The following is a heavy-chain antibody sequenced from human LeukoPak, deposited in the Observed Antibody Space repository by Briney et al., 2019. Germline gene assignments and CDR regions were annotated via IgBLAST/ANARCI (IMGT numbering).Heavy chain of an antibody. CDR3: ARGPYDSSGYYYYYYYMDV. V-gene: IGHV1-69*05. Sequence: SVKVSCKASGGTFSSYAISWARQAPGQGLEWMGGIIPIFGTANYAQKFQGRVTITTDESTSTAYMELSSLRSEDTAVYYCARGPYDSSGYYYYYYYMDVWGKGTTVTVSS. D-gene: IGHD3-22*01. CDR1: GGTFSSYA. J-gene: IGHJ6*03. CDR2: IIPIFGTA.